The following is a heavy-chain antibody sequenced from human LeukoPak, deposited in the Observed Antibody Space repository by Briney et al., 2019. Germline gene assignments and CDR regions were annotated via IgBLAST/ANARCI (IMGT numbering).Heavy chain of an antibody. CDR1: GFTFSSYS. D-gene: IGHD6-19*01. Sequence: PGGSLRLSCAASGFTFSSYSMNWVRQAPGKGLEWVSSISSSSSYIYYADSVKGRFTISRDNAKNSLYLQMNSLRAEDTAVYYCAKNGAGYSSGWVDYWGQGTLVTVSS. V-gene: IGHV3-21*01. CDR2: ISSSSSYI. CDR3: AKNGAGYSSGWVDY. J-gene: IGHJ4*02.